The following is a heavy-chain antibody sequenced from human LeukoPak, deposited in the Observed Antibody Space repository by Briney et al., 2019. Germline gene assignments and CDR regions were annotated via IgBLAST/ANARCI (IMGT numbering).Heavy chain of an antibody. V-gene: IGHV3-21*01. J-gene: IGHJ6*03. CDR2: ISSSSSYI. D-gene: IGHD3-3*01. CDR3: AREGGYDFWSGYYFTHYYYYYMDV. Sequence: GGSLSLSCAASGFTFSSYEMNWVRQAPGKGLEWVSSISSSSSYIYYADSVKGRFTISRDNAKNSLYLQMNSLRAEDTAVYYCAREGGYDFWSGYYFTHYYYYYMDVWGKGTTVTVSS. CDR1: GFTFSSYE.